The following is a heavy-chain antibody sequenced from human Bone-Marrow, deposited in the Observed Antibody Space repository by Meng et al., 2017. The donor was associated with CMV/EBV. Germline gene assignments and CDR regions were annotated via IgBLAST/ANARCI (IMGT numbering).Heavy chain of an antibody. CDR3: ARAPGERRSSFGY. J-gene: IGHJ4*02. CDR2: TYYPSKWYS. V-gene: IGHV6-1*01. D-gene: IGHD3-10*01. CDR1: GASVSSNSAA. Sequence: LSLTCAISGASVSSNSAAWNWIRQSPSRGLEWLGRTYYPSKWYSDYAVSVKSRITINPDTSKNQFALQLNSVTPEDTAVYYCARAPGERRSSFGYWGRGTRVTGSS.